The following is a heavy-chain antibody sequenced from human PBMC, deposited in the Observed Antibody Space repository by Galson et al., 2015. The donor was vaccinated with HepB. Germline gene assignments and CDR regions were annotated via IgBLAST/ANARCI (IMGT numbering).Heavy chain of an antibody. Sequence: SVKVSCKASGGTFNSYTITWVRQAPGQGLEWVGGIIAIYGTAKYAQKFQGRVTITADESTRTAYMELSSLRSEDTAVYYCARQGDSSGYYFDRRYNWFDPWGQGTLVTVSS. D-gene: IGHD3-22*01. CDR3: ARQGDSSGYYFDRRYNWFDP. CDR1: GGTFNSYT. J-gene: IGHJ5*02. CDR2: IIAIYGTA. V-gene: IGHV1-69*13.